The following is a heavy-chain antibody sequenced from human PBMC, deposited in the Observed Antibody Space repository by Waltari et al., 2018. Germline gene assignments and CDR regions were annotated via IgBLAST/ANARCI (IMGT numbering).Heavy chain of an antibody. CDR2: NKSKTDGGTT. D-gene: IGHD2-21*01. J-gene: IGHJ4*02. CDR1: GFTFSNAW. CDR3: TTGRSTGGDYVDY. Sequence: EVQLVESGGGLVKPGGSLRLSCAASGFTFSNAWMSWVRQAPGKGLEWVGRNKSKTDGGTTDYAAPVKGRFTISRDDSKNTLYLQMNSLKTEDTAVYYCTTGRSTGGDYVDYWGQGTLVTVSS. V-gene: IGHV3-15*01.